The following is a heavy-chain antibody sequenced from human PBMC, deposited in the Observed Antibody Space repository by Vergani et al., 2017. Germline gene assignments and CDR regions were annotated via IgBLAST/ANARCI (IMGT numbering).Heavy chain of an antibody. CDR3: AKGPRIVGAPIDY. J-gene: IGHJ4*02. CDR1: GFTFSSYA. CDR2: FSGSGGST. D-gene: IGHD6-19*01. Sequence: EVQLVESGGGLVKPGGSLRLSCAASGFTFSSYAMSWVRQAPGKGLEWVSAFSGSGGSTYYADSVRGRFTISRDNSKNTLYLQMSSRIAEDTAVYYCAKGPRIVGAPIDYWGQGTLVTVSS. V-gene: IGHV3-23*04.